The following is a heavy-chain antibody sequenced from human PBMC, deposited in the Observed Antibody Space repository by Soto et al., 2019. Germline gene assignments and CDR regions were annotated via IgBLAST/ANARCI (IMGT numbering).Heavy chain of an antibody. D-gene: IGHD2-21*02. J-gene: IGHJ4*02. CDR3: AREPVAYCGGDCRTFDY. Sequence: QVQLAESGGGVVQPGRSLRLSCEASGFTFSSYAMHWVRQAPGKGLEWVAVISYDGSNKYYADSVKGRFTISRDNSKNTLYLQMNSLRAEDTAVYYCAREPVAYCGGDCRTFDYWGQGTLVTVSS. CDR2: ISYDGSNK. CDR1: GFTFSSYA. V-gene: IGHV3-30-3*01.